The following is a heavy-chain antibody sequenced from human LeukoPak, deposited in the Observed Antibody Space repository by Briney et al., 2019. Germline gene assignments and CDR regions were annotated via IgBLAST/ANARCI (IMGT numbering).Heavy chain of an antibody. CDR1: GGSISSYD. CDR2: IYTSGSN. CDR3: AREVADYGGYYYYHYMDV. Sequence: PSETLSLTCSVSGGSISSYDWSWIRQPAGKGLEWIGRIYTSGSNNYNPSLKSRVTMSVDTPKNQFSLKLSSVTAADTAMYYCAREVADYGGYYYYHYMDVWGKGTTVTISS. D-gene: IGHD4-23*01. V-gene: IGHV4-4*07. J-gene: IGHJ6*03.